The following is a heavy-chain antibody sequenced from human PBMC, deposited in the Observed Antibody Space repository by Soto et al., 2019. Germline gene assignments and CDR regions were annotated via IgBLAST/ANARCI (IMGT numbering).Heavy chain of an antibody. D-gene: IGHD3-9*01. CDR2: LYTSGST. Sequence: SKTLSLTCIVSGGSISSYYWSWIRQPAGKGLEWIGRLYTSGSTNYNPSLKSRVTMSVDTSKNQFSLNLSSVIAEDTAVYYCAGMTGPKTYYYYYGMDVWGQGTTVTVSS. J-gene: IGHJ6*02. CDR1: GGSISSYY. V-gene: IGHV4-4*07. CDR3: AGMTGPKTYYYYYGMDV.